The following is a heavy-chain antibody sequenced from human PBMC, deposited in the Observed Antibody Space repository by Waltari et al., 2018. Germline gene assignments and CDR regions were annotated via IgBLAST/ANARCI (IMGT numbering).Heavy chain of an antibody. CDR2: IYAGGGS. J-gene: IGHJ3*01. D-gene: IGHD3-16*01. V-gene: IGHV3-53*02. Sequence: EGQLVETAGALIHPGGHPRPSCAATEFIVRNNYMAWVRQAPGRGLEWVSVIYAGGGSDSADSVRGRFTISRDNSKNTLYLEMNALRPDDTAVYYCATLGAYLGAFEVWGRGTMVTVSS. CDR1: EFIVRNNY. CDR3: ATLGAYLGAFEV.